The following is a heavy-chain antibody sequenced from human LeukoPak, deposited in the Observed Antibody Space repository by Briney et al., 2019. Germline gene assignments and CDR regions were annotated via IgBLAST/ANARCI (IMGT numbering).Heavy chain of an antibody. J-gene: IGHJ4*02. D-gene: IGHD5-12*01. CDR2: IDSSANTT. CDR1: RFYFSTYD. Sequence: GGSLRLSCTASRFYFSTYDMNWVRQVPGKGLELISYIDSSANTTYYAGSVQGRFTISRDNAKNSLYLQMRSLRVEDTAFYYCASAHGGSGYDRPFDYWGQGTLVTVSS. V-gene: IGHV3-48*03. CDR3: ASAHGGSGYDRPFDY.